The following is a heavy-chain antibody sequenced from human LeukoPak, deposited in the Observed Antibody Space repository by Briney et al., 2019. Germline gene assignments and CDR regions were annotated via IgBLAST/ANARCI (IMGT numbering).Heavy chain of an antibody. Sequence: GGSLRLSCAASGFTFSNAWMSWVRQAPGKGLEWVGRIKSKTDGGTTDYAAPVKGRFTISRDDSKNTLYLQMNSLKTEDTVVYYCTTDPRRRVVVIKSFDYWGQGTLVTVSS. CDR1: GFTFSNAW. CDR3: TTDPRRRVVVIKSFDY. V-gene: IGHV3-15*01. J-gene: IGHJ4*02. D-gene: IGHD3-22*01. CDR2: IKSKTDGGTT.